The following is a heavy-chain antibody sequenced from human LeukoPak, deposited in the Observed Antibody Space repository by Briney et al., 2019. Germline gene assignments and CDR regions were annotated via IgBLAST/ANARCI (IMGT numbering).Heavy chain of an antibody. J-gene: IGHJ5*02. CDR2: IYYSGST. CDR3: ARARHDILTGNNWFDP. V-gene: IGHV4-61*05. CDR1: GGSISSSSYY. D-gene: IGHD3-9*01. Sequence: PSETLSLTCTVSGGSISSSSYYWGWIRQPPGKGLEWIGYIYYSGSTNYNPSLKSRVTISVDTSKNQFSLKLSSVTAADTAVYYCARARHDILTGNNWFDPWGQGTLVTVSS.